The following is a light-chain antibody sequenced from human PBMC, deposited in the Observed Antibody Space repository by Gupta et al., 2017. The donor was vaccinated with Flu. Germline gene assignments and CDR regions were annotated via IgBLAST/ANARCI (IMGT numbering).Light chain of an antibody. V-gene: IGKV3-11*01. J-gene: IGKJ1*01. CDR2: DAS. CDR1: QSVSSY. CDR3: QQRSNWPPET. Sequence: EIVLTQSRATLSLSPGERATLSCRASQSVSSYLAWYQQKPGQAPRLLIYDASNRATGIPARFSGSGSGTDFTLTISSREPEDFAVYYCQQRSNWPPETFGQGTKVEIK.